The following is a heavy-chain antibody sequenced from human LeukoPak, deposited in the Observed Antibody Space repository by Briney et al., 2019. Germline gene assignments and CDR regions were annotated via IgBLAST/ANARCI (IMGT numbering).Heavy chain of an antibody. D-gene: IGHD1/OR15-1a*01. CDR1: GFTFSSYG. CDR2: IWYDGSNK. CDR3: ARNDCNNPYYYYYYYGMDV. Sequence: GGSLRLSCAASGFTFSSYGMHWVRQAPGKGLEWVAVIWYDGSNKYYADSVKGRFTISRDNSKNTLYLQMNSLRAEDTAVYYCARNDCNNPYYYYYYYGMDVWGQGTTVTVSS. J-gene: IGHJ6*01. V-gene: IGHV3-33*01.